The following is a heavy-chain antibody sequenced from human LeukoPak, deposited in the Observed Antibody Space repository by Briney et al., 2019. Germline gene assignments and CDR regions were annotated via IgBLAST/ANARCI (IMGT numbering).Heavy chain of an antibody. J-gene: IGHJ4*02. D-gene: IGHD2-2*01. V-gene: IGHV4-4*07. Sequence: SETLSLTCTVSGGSISSYYWSWIRQPAGKGLEWIGRIYTSGSTNYNPSLKSRDTMSVDTSKNQFSLKLSSVTAADTAVYYCARGGGCSSTSCYVFDYWGQGTLVTVSS. CDR3: ARGGGCSSTSCYVFDY. CDR2: IYTSGST. CDR1: GGSISSYY.